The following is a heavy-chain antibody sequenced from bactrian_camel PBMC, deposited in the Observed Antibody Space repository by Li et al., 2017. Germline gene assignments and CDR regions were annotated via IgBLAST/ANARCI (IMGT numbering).Heavy chain of an antibody. CDR1: GFTFSSYW. CDR2: ITSGGGST. J-gene: IGHJ6*01. D-gene: IGHD1*01. V-gene: IGHV3S1*01. CDR3: ATKPGLVGASWYATDVGY. Sequence: VQLVESGGGLVQPGGSLRLSCAASGFTFSSYWMYWVRQAPGKGLEWVSSITSGGGSTYYADSVKGRFTISRDNAKNTVYLHMNSLKSDDTAVYYCATKPGLVGASWYATDVGYWGQGTQVTVS.